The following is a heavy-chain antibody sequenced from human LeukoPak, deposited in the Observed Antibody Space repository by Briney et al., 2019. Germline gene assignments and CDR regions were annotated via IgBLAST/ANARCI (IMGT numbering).Heavy chain of an antibody. J-gene: IGHJ4*02. CDR1: GGTFSSYA. CDR2: IIPIFGTA. CDR3: ARVGCSSSSCLDY. D-gene: IGHD2-2*01. V-gene: IGHV1-69*05. Sequence: ASVKVSCKASGGTFSSYAMSWVRQAPGQGLEWMGRIIPIFGTANYAQKFQGRVTITTDESTGTAYMELSSLRSEDTAVYYCARVGCSSSSCLDYWGQGTLVTVSS.